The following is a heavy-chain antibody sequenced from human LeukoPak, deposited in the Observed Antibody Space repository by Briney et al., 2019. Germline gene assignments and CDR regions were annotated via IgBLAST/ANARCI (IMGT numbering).Heavy chain of an antibody. CDR1: GFTVSSNY. V-gene: IGHV3-53*01. CDR3: ARLNYYAGDFDY. D-gene: IGHD2-2*01. Sequence: GGSLILSSAASGFTVSSNYMSWVHQAPGKGLEWVPVIYSDGSTYYTASVQGRFTISTDNSKNTPYLQMNSLKAEDTAVYYCARLNYYAGDFDYWGEGTLVTVSS. CDR2: IYSDGST. J-gene: IGHJ4*02.